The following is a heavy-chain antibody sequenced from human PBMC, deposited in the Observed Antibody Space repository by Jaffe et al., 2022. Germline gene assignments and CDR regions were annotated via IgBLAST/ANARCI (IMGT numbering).Heavy chain of an antibody. J-gene: IGHJ3*02. V-gene: IGHV3-9*01. CDR2: ISWNSGSI. CDR1: GFTFDDYA. CDR3: AKGSVAGTLYGAFDI. Sequence: EVQLVESGGGLVQPGRSLRLSCAASGFTFDDYAMHWVRQAPGKGLEWVSGISWNSGSIGYADSVKGRFTISRDNAKNSLYLQMNSLRAEDTALYYCAKGSVAGTLYGAFDIWGQGTMVTVSS. D-gene: IGHD6-19*01.